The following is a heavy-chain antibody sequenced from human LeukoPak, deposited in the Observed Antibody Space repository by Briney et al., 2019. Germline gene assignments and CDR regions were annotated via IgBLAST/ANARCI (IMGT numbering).Heavy chain of an antibody. V-gene: IGHV1-69*13. D-gene: IGHD3-3*01. J-gene: IGHJ5*02. CDR2: IIPIFGTA. CDR3: ARARTIFGVVISWFDP. CDR1: GGTFSSYA. Sequence: SVKVSCKASGGTFSSYAISWVRQAPGRGLEWMGGIIPIFGTANYAQKFQGRVTITADESTSTAYMELRSPRSDDTAVYYCARARTIFGVVISWFDPWGQGTLVTVSS.